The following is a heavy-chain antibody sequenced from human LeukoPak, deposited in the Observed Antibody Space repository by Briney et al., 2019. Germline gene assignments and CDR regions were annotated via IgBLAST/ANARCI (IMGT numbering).Heavy chain of an antibody. Sequence: GGSLRLSCAASGFTFDDYAMHWVRQAPGKGLEGVSGISWNSGSIGYADSVKGRFTISRDNAKNSLYLQMNSLRAEDMALYYCAKGGGYSSSPDYFDYWGQGTLVTVSS. D-gene: IGHD6-13*01. CDR1: GFTFDDYA. CDR2: ISWNSGSI. J-gene: IGHJ4*02. V-gene: IGHV3-9*03. CDR3: AKGGGYSSSPDYFDY.